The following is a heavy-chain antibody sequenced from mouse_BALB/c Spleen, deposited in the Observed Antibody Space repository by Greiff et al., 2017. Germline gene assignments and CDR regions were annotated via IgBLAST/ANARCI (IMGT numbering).Heavy chain of an antibody. D-gene: IGHD2-3*01. J-gene: IGHJ3*01. V-gene: IGHV3-2*02. CDR1: GYSITSDYA. CDR3: AREGDGYLGGFAY. Sequence: ESGPGLVKPSQSLSLTCTVTGYSITSDYAWNWIRQFPGNKLEWMGYISYSGSTSYNPSLKSRISITRDTSKNQFFLQLNSVTTEDTATYYCAREGDGYLGGFAYWGQGTLVTVSA. CDR2: ISYSGST.